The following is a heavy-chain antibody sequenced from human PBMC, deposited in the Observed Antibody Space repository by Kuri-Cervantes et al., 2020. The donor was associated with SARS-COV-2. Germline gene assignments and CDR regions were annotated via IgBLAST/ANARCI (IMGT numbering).Heavy chain of an antibody. D-gene: IGHD3-10*01. CDR3: ARTSYGSALY. Sequence: GSLRLSCTASGYSISSGYYWGWIRQPPGKGLEWIGSIYHSGSTYYNPSLKSRVTISVDTSKNQFSLKLSSVTAADTAVYYCARTSYGSALYWGQGTLVTVSS. V-gene: IGHV4-38-2*02. J-gene: IGHJ4*02. CDR1: GYSISSGYY. CDR2: IYHSGST.